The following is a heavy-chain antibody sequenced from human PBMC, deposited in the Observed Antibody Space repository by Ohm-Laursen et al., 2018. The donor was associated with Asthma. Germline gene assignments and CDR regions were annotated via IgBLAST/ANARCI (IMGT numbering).Heavy chain of an antibody. J-gene: IGHJ4*02. CDR2: ISTASTFI. V-gene: IGHV3-21*01. CDR3: ARDCSGWSRDY. Sequence: SLRLSCSASGYTFSRYSIHWVRQAPGKGLEWVASISTASTFIYCADSVRGRFTTSRDNAKNSLYLQMDSLRVEDTAVYYCARDCSGWSRDYWGQGTLVTVSS. CDR1: GYTFSRYS. D-gene: IGHD6-19*01.